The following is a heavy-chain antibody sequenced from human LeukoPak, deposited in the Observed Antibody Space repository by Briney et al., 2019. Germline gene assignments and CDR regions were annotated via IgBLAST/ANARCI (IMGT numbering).Heavy chain of an antibody. CDR1: GFTFSTYA. D-gene: IGHD3-10*01. CDR2: ISGSGGST. V-gene: IGHV3-23*01. CDR3: AFDYASGGYLGLDY. Sequence: PGGSLGLSCVASGFTFSTYAMTWVRQAPGKGLEWVSAISGSGGSTYYADSVKGRFTISRDNSKNTLYLQMNSLRAEDTAVYYCAFDYASGGYLGLDYWGQGTLVTVSS. J-gene: IGHJ4*02.